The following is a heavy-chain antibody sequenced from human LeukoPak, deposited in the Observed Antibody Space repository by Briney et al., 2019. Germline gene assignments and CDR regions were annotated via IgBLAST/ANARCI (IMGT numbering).Heavy chain of an antibody. Sequence: GGTLRLSCAASGFTFSSHGINWVRQAPGTGLEWVSGISPSGSISYYADTVQGRFTISRDNSKNTVSLQMNSLRAEDTALYYCARDLDWGAFDAWGQGTLVTVSS. D-gene: IGHD3-9*01. V-gene: IGHV3-23*01. CDR3: ARDLDWGAFDA. CDR1: GFTFSSHG. J-gene: IGHJ5*02. CDR2: ISPSGSIS.